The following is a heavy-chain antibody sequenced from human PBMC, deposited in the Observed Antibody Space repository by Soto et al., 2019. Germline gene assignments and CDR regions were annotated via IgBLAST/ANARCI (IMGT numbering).Heavy chain of an antibody. D-gene: IGHD6-13*01. CDR3: ARHPERIAEIGWFDP. J-gene: IGHJ5*02. Sequence: GGSLRLSCAASGFTFSSYWMHWVRQAPGGGLEWVSSISGTSDYISYADSVKGRFTISRDNAMNSLFLQMNSLRAEDTAVYYCARHPERIAEIGWFDPWGQGTLVTVSS. V-gene: IGHV3-21*01. CDR2: ISGTSDYI. CDR1: GFTFSSYW.